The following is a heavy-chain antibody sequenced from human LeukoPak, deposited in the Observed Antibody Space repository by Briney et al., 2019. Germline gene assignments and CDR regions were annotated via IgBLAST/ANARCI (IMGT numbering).Heavy chain of an antibody. Sequence: SETLSLTCTVSGGSISSYYWSCIRQPAGKGLEWIGRIYTSGSTSYNPSLKSRVTMSVDTSKKQFSLKLSSVTAADTAVYYCARDTISGHFDYWGQGTLVTVSS. CDR1: GGSISSYY. CDR3: ARDTISGHFDY. J-gene: IGHJ4*02. D-gene: IGHD6-25*01. CDR2: IYTSGST. V-gene: IGHV4-4*07.